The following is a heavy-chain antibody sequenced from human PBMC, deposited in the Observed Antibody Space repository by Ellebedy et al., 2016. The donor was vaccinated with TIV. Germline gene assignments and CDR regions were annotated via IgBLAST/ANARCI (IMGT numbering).Heavy chain of an antibody. V-gene: IGHV3-23*01. CDR2: ISGSGGST. CDR1: GFTFSSYA. Sequence: GESLKISCAASGFTFSSYAMSWVRQAPGKGLEWVSAISGSGGSTYYADSVKGRFTISRDNSKNTLYLQMNSLRAEDTAVYYCAKEQRWRDYFDYWGQGTLVTVSS. D-gene: IGHD4-23*01. J-gene: IGHJ4*02. CDR3: AKEQRWRDYFDY.